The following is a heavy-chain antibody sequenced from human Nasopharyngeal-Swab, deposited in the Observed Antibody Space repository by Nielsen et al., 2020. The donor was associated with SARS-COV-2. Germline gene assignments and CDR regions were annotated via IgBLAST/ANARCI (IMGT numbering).Heavy chain of an antibody. Sequence: GESLKISCAASGFTFSNFAMSWVRQAPGKGPEWVSVISGSDYSTYYADSVKGRFTISRDNSKNTVSLQMNSLRAEDTAIYYCAKDRDSGDDSDDYYHYYGMDVWGQGTTVTVSS. CDR3: AKDRDSGDDSDDYYHYYGMDV. V-gene: IGHV3-23*01. D-gene: IGHD5-12*01. CDR1: GFTFSNFA. CDR2: ISGSDYST. J-gene: IGHJ6*02.